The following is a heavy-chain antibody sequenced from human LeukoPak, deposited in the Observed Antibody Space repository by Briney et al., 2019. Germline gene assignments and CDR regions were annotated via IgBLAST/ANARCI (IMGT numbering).Heavy chain of an antibody. CDR1: GGSISSGGYS. V-gene: IGHV4-30-2*01. CDR3: ARAYSGYDYHRYFDL. Sequence: KSSETLSLTCAVSGGSISSGGYSWSWIRQPPGKGLEWIGYIYHSGSTYYNPYLKSRVTISVDRSKKQFSLKLSSVTAADTAVYYCARAYSGYDYHRYFDLWGRGTLVTVSS. CDR2: IYHSGST. D-gene: IGHD5-12*01. J-gene: IGHJ2*01.